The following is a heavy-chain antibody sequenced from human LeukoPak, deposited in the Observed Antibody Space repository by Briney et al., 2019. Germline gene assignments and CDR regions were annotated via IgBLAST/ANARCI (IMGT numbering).Heavy chain of an antibody. D-gene: IGHD1-14*01. CDR2: IYYSGST. CDR3: ACAARYYYFDY. Sequence: PSETLSLTCTVSGGSISSGDYYWSWIRQPPGKGLEWIGYIYYSGSTYYNPSLKSRVTIPVDTSKNQFSLKLSSVTAADTAVYYCACAARYYYFDYWGQGTLVTVSS. J-gene: IGHJ4*02. V-gene: IGHV4-30-4*08. CDR1: GGSISSGDYY.